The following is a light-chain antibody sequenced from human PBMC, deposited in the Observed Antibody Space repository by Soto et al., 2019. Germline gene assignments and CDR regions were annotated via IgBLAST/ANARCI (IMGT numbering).Light chain of an antibody. V-gene: IGKV3-20*01. CDR1: QTVGTTY. Sequence: EVVLAQSPGTLSLSPGERATLSCRASQTVGTTYLAWYQHKPGQAPRLLIYGASTRATGIPDRFSGSRSGTDFTLTISRLEPDDFATYYCQQYNSYSWTFGQGTKVDIK. CDR2: GAS. J-gene: IGKJ1*01. CDR3: QQYNSYSWT.